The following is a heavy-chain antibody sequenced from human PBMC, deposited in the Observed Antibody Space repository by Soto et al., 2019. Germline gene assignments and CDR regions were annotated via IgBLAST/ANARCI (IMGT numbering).Heavy chain of an antibody. CDR3: ARGVHYDSSGFYYFY. J-gene: IGHJ4*02. CDR1: GGTFSSYA. V-gene: IGHV1-69*13. CDR2: IIPIFGTA. D-gene: IGHD3-22*01. Sequence: SVKVSCKASGGTFSSYAIDWVRQAPGQGLEWMGGIIPIFGTAKYAQKLQGRITITADESTSTAYMELKSLRSEDTAVYYCARGVHYDSSGFYYFYWGQGTLVTVSS.